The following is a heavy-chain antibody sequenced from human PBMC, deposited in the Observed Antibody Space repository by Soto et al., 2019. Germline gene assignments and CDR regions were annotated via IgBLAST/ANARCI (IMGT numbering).Heavy chain of an antibody. CDR3: ASSGYCTGGSCYGGMDV. D-gene: IGHD2-15*01. J-gene: IGHJ6*02. V-gene: IGHV3-23*01. CDR1: GFTFSSYA. CDR2: ISGSGGST. Sequence: EVQLLESGGGLVQPGGSLRLSCAASGFTFSSYAMSWVRQAPWKGLEWVSAISGSGGSTYYADSVKGRFTISRDNSKNTLYLQMNSLRAEDTAVYYCASSGYCTGGSCYGGMDVWGQGTTVTVSS.